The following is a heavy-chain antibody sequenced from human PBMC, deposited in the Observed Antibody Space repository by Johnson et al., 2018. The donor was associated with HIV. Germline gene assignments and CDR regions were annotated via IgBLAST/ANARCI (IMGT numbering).Heavy chain of an antibody. V-gene: IGHV3-30*03. CDR3: ARDLYYYDTSGYYLNGPDAFDI. Sequence: QVQLVESGGGLIQPGGSLRLSCAASGFTVSSNYMSWVRQAPGQGLEWVAVISYDGSNKYYADSVKGRFTISRDNSNNTLYLQMDSLRAEDTAIYYCARDLYYYDTSGYYLNGPDAFDIWGQGTMVTVSS. D-gene: IGHD3-22*01. J-gene: IGHJ3*02. CDR1: GFTVSSNY. CDR2: ISYDGSNK.